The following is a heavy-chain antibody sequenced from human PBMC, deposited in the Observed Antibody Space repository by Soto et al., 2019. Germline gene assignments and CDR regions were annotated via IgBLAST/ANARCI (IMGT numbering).Heavy chain of an antibody. CDR1: GFTFSTYS. CDR3: ARAYSGSYYSTH. D-gene: IGHD1-26*01. J-gene: IGHJ4*02. Sequence: GWSLRLSCAASGFTFSTYSMNWVRQAPGKGLEWVSSISSSSSYIYYADSVKGRFTISRDNAKNSLYLQMNSLRAEDTAVYYCARAYSGSYYSTHWGQGTLVTVSS. V-gene: IGHV3-21*01. CDR2: ISSSSSYI.